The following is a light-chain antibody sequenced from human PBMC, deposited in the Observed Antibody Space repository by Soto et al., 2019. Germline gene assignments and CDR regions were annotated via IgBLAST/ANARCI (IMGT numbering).Light chain of an antibody. CDR3: SSYKSNSTYV. CDR2: EVS. J-gene: IGLJ1*01. CDR1: SSYLGSYNR. V-gene: IGLV2-18*02. Sequence: QSVLAQPPSVSGSPGQSVTISCTGTSSYLGSYNRVSWYQQPPGTAPKLMIYEVSNRPSGVPDRFSGSKSGTTASLTISGLQAEDEADYYCSSYKSNSTYVFGIGTKVTVL.